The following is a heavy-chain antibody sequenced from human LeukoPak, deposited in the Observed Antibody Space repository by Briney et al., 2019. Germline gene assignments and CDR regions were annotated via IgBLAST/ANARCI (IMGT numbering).Heavy chain of an antibody. D-gene: IGHD3-22*01. V-gene: IGHV3-30*04. Sequence: PGRSLRLSCAASGFTFSSYAMHWVRQAPGKGLEWVAVISYDGSNKYYADSVKGRFTISRDNSKNSLYLQMNSLRAEDTAVYYCARAHYYDSSAFDYWGQGTLVTVSS. J-gene: IGHJ4*02. CDR3: ARAHYYDSSAFDY. CDR2: ISYDGSNK. CDR1: GFTFSSYA.